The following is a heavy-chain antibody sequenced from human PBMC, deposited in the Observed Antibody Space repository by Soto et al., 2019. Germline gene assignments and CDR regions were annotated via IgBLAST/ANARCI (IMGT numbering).Heavy chain of an antibody. V-gene: IGHV1-2*04. CDR2: INPNSGGT. CDR1: GYTFTGYY. CDR3: ARGPPGGSSGYESYYYYGMDV. Sequence: ASVKVSCKASGYTFTGYYMHWVRQAPGQGLEWMGWINPNSGGTNYAQKFQGWVTMTRDTSISTAYMELSRLRSDDTAVYYCARGPPGGSSGYESYYYYGMDVWGQGTTVTVSS. J-gene: IGHJ6*02. D-gene: IGHD3-22*01.